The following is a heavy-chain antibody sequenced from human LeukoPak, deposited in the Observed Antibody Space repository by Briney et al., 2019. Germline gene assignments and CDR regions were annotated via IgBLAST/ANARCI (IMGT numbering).Heavy chain of an antibody. CDR2: INHSGST. J-gene: IGHJ5*02. CDR1: GGSFSGYY. V-gene: IGHV4-34*01. Sequence: SETLSLTCAVYGGSFSGYYWSWIRQPPGKGLEWIGEINHSGSTNYNPYLKSRVTISVDTSKNQFSLKLSSVTAADTAVYYCARAQITGTYVNWFDPWGQGTLVTVSS. D-gene: IGHD1-20*01. CDR3: ARAQITGTYVNWFDP.